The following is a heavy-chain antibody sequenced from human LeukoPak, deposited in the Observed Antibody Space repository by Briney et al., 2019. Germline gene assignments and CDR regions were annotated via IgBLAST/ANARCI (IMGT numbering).Heavy chain of an antibody. Sequence: PGGSLRLSCVASGFTFSNARMNWVRQAPGKGLEWVGRIKSKSDGGTTDYAAPVKGKFTISRDDSKNTLYLQMNSLKTEDTAVYYCSRLPRTDSRILYWFFDLWGRGTLVTVSS. D-gene: IGHD4-11*01. J-gene: IGHJ2*01. V-gene: IGHV3-15*01. CDR3: SRLPRTDSRILYWFFDL. CDR2: IKSKSDGGTT. CDR1: GFTFSNAR.